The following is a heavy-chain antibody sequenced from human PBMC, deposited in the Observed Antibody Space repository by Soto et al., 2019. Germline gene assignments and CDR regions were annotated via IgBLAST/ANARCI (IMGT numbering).Heavy chain of an antibody. CDR1: GYTFTGYY. CDR2: INPNSGGT. Sequence: ASVKVSCKASGYTFTGYYMHWVRQAPGQGLEWMGWINPNSGGTNYAQKFQGRVTMTRDTSISTAYMELSRLRSDDTAVYYCARDRGYCSSTSCYRSWFDPWGQGTLVTVSS. J-gene: IGHJ5*02. V-gene: IGHV1-2*02. CDR3: ARDRGYCSSTSCYRSWFDP. D-gene: IGHD2-2*01.